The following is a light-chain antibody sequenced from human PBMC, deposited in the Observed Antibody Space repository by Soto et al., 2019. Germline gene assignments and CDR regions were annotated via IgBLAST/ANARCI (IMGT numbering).Light chain of an antibody. Sequence: EIVMTQSPATLSVSPGERVTLPCRASQSVSIHLAWYQQRPGQAPRLLIYGASTRATGVPGRFSGSGSGTEFTLTISSLQSEDFALYFCQQYYDWPPKYTFGQGTKLEIK. CDR3: QQYYDWPPKYT. CDR1: QSVSIH. CDR2: GAS. V-gene: IGKV3-15*01. J-gene: IGKJ2*01.